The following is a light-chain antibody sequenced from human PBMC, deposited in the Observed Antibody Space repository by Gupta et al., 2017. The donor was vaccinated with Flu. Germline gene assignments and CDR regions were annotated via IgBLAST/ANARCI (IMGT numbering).Light chain of an antibody. J-gene: IGLJ7*01. V-gene: IGLV2-14*01. CDR1: SSDVGGYNY. CDR3: SLDKSRRTCV. CDR2: EVS. Sequence: SALTQPSSVSGSPGQSITISCTGTSSDVGGYNYVSWYQQHPGKAPKLMIYEVSNRPSGVFKRCYASKSGKTAYVIISGRHAEDEAYYYCSLDKSRRTCVFGGGTQLTVL.